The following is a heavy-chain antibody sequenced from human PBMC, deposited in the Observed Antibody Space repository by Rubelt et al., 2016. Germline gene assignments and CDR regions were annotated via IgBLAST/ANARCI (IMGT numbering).Heavy chain of an antibody. V-gene: IGHV1-3*01. J-gene: IGHJ6*02. CDR1: GYDFTSYA. CDR3: ARDEDV. Sequence: QVQLVQSGAEVKKPGASVSVSCKAPGYDFTSYALHWVRQAPGQGLEWMGWISAATDNTRYSEKFQGRITITKDTSSSTAYMDLSSLTYEDTAVYYCARDEDVWGQGTTVTVSS. CDR2: ISAATDNT.